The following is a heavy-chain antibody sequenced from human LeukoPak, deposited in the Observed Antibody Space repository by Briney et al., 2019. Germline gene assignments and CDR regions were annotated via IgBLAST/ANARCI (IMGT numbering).Heavy chain of an antibody. V-gene: IGHV3-7*01. Sequence: PGGSLRLSCAASGFTFSSYWMSWVRQAPGKGLEWVANIKQDGSEKYYVDSVKGRFTISRDNSKNTLYLQMNSLRAEDTAVYYCASFEIQQLVSMRPLDYWGQGTLVTVSS. J-gene: IGHJ4*02. CDR1: GFTFSSYW. D-gene: IGHD6-13*01. CDR3: ASFEIQQLVSMRPLDY. CDR2: IKQDGSEK.